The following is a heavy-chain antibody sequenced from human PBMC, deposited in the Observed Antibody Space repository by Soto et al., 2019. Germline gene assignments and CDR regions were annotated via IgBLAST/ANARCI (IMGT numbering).Heavy chain of an antibody. CDR3: ARGEGKYSSGWYVGY. CDR2: IYYSGST. CDR1: GGSISSYY. J-gene: IGHJ4*02. V-gene: IGHV4-59*01. Sequence: QVQLQESGPGLVKPSETLSLTCTVSGGSISSYYWSWIRQPPGKGLEWIGYIYYSGSTNYNPSLKSRVTISVDTSKNQFSLKLSSVTAADTAVYYCARGEGKYSSGWYVGYWGQGTLVTVSS. D-gene: IGHD6-19*01.